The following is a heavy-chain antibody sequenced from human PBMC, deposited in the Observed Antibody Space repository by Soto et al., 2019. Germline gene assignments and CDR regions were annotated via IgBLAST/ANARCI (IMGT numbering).Heavy chain of an antibody. CDR1: GVSVNSGTDY. CDR3: ARFRWLSEYEILTGSYIFDQ. D-gene: IGHD3-9*01. Sequence: SETLSLTCTVSGVSVNSGTDYWTWIRQPPGKGLEWIGYTSNIGSAKYNPSLKSRVTITTDTSTDHFSLKLTSVTAADTAVYYFARFRWLSEYEILTGSYIFDQLGRGTLVTVCS. CDR2: TSNIGSA. V-gene: IGHV4-61*03. J-gene: IGHJ4*02.